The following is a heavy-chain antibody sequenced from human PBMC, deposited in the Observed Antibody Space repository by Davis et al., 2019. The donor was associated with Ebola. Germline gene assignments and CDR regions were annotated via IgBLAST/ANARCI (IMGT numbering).Heavy chain of an antibody. CDR3: ARDIPFSSYDY. D-gene: IGHD4-11*01. Sequence: PGGSLRLSCAGSGFTFSSYTMNWVRQAPGKGLEWVSSIGSDGIHAFHADSVKGRFTISRDNAKNSLYLQMNSLRAEDTAVYYCARDIPFSSYDYWGQGTLVTVPS. V-gene: IGHV3-21*01. J-gene: IGHJ4*02. CDR2: IGSDGIHA. CDR1: GFTFSSYT.